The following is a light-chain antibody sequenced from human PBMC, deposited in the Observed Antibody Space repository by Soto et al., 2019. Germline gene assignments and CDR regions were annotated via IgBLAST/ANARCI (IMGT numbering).Light chain of an antibody. CDR3: NSYTTTSARV. CDR2: EVS. CDR1: SNDVGGFNY. Sequence: QSALTQPASVSGSPGQSITISCTGTSNDVGGFNYVSWYQQHPGKAPKVIIYEVSNRPSGVSNRFSGSKSGNTASLTISGLRAEDEGDYYCNSYTTTSARVFGGGTKLTVL. J-gene: IGLJ3*02. V-gene: IGLV2-14*01.